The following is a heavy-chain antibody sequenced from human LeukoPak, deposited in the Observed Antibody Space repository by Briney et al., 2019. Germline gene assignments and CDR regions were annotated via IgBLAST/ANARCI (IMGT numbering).Heavy chain of an antibody. CDR1: GYSFTSYW. CDR3: ARQDILTGRFDY. D-gene: IGHD3-9*01. CDR2: IYPGDSDT. Sequence: GESLKISCKASGYSFTSYWIGWVRQLPGKGLELMGIIYPGDSDTRYSPSFQGQVTISANKSISTAYLQWSSLKASDTAIYYCARQDILTGRFDYWGQGTLVTVSS. V-gene: IGHV5-51*01. J-gene: IGHJ4*02.